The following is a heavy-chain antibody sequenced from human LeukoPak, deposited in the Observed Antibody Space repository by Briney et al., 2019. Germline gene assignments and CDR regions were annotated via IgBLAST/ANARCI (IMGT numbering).Heavy chain of an antibody. V-gene: IGHV3-21*04. CDR2: ISSSSSYI. CDR1: GFTFSSYG. J-gene: IGHJ6*03. D-gene: IGHD5-18*01. CDR3: AKAAMVDYYYYMDV. Sequence: KTGGSLRLSCAASGFTFSSYGMHWVRQAPGKGLEWVSSISSSSSYIYYADPVKGRFTISRDNAKNSLYLQMNSLRAEDTAVYYCAKAAMVDYYYYMDVWGKGTTVTVSS.